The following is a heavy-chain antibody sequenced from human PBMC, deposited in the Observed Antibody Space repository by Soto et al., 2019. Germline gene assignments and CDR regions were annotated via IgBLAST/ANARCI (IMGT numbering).Heavy chain of an antibody. CDR2: IYSGGST. CDR1: GFTVSDNY. V-gene: IGHV3-66*01. CDR3: ARSIAARLNWFDP. Sequence: GGSLRLSCAVSGFTVSDNYMSWVRQAPGKGLEWVAVIYSGGSTNYADSVKGRFTISRANSQNTLYLQMNSLRAEDTAVYYCARSIAARLNWFDPWGRGTLVTVSS. J-gene: IGHJ5*02. D-gene: IGHD6-6*01.